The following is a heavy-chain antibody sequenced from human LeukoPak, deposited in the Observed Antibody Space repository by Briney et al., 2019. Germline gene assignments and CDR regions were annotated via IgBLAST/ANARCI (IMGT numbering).Heavy chain of an antibody. Sequence: PSETLSLTCTVSGGSISSGSYYWSWIRQPAGKGLEWIGRIYTSGSTNYNPSLKSRVTISVDTSKNQFSLKLSSVTAADTAVYYCARRPHDSSSWYGGWGFDPWGQGTLVTVSS. D-gene: IGHD6-13*01. CDR2: IYTSGST. CDR3: ARRPHDSSSWYGGWGFDP. CDR1: GGSISSGSYY. V-gene: IGHV4-61*02. J-gene: IGHJ5*02.